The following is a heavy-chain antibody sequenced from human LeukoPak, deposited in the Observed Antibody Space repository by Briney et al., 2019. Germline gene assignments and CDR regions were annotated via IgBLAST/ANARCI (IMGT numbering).Heavy chain of an antibody. CDR3: ATAGGDGYNPFDY. V-gene: IGHV1-24*01. CDR1: GYTLTELS. J-gene: IGHJ4*02. CDR2: FDPEDGET. Sequence: GASVTVSCKVSGYTLTELSMHWVRQAPGKGLEWMGGFDPEDGETIYAQKFQGRVTMTEDTSTDTAYMELSSLRSEDTAVYYCATAGGDGYNPFDYWGQGTLVTVSS. D-gene: IGHD5-24*01.